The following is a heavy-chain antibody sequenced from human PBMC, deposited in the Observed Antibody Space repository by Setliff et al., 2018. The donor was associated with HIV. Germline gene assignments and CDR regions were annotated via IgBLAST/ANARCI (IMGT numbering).Heavy chain of an antibody. Sequence: SETLSLTCTVSGDSVSTRNSFWGWIRQPPGKGLEWIGSFSYNGGRRYTPSLKSRVTISADVSKNQFSLNLNSVTAADTAVYYCVKHVDSDFSGDPDWFDPWGQG. CDR2: FSYNGGR. CDR1: GDSVSTRNSF. J-gene: IGHJ5*02. CDR3: VKHVDSDFSGDPDWFDP. D-gene: IGHD2-15*01. V-gene: IGHV4-39*01.